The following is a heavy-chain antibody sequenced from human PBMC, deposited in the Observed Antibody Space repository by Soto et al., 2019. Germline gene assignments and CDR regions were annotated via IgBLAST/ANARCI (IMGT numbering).Heavy chain of an antibody. CDR3: AKEFYGGSGSYGLFDY. V-gene: IGHV3-23*01. CDR2: ISGSGGST. D-gene: IGHD3-10*01. CDR1: GFTFSSYA. J-gene: IGHJ4*02. Sequence: GGSLRLSCAASGFTFSSYAMSWVRQAPGKGLEWVSAISGSGGSTYYADSVKGRFTISRDNSKNTLYLQMNSLRAEDTAVYYCAKEFYGGSGSYGLFDYWGQGTLVTVSS.